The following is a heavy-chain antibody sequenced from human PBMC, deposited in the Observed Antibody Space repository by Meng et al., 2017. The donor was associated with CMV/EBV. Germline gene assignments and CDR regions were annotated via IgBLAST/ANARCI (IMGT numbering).Heavy chain of an antibody. CDR2: IYYSGST. D-gene: IGHD3-22*01. J-gene: IGHJ3*02. CDR1: GGSISSGSHY. Sequence: GGSISSGSHYWGWIRQPPGKGLEWIGSIYYSGSTSYNPSPKSRVTISVDTSKNQFSLKLSSVTAADTAVYYCARGNITMIGYDAFDIWGQGTMVTVSS. CDR3: ARGNITMIGYDAFDI. V-gene: IGHV4-39*01.